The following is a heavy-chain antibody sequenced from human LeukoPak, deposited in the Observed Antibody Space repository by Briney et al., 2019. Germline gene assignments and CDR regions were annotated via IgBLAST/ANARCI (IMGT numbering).Heavy chain of an antibody. Sequence: GGSLRLSCAASGFDFSIFALHWVRQAPGKGLEWVATISHNAHFTNYADSVKGRFTVSRDNSKNMLHLQMDSLRAEDTAVYYCARALSRTPYYFDYWGQGTLVTVSS. J-gene: IGHJ4*02. CDR2: ISHNAHFT. CDR1: GFDFSIFA. V-gene: IGHV3-30*04. CDR3: ARALSRTPYYFDY. D-gene: IGHD1-14*01.